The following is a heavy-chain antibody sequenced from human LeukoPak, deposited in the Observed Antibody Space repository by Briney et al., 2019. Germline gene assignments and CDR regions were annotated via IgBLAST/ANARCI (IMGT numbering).Heavy chain of an antibody. D-gene: IGHD6-13*01. CDR2: ISAYNGNT. CDR3: ARDWQQRYYYYYMDV. Sequence: ASVKVSCKASGYTFTSYGISWVRQAPGQGLEWMGWISAYNGNTNYAQKLQGRVTMTTDTSTSTAYMELRSLRSDDTAVYYCARDWQQRYYYYYMDVWGKGTTVTVSS. V-gene: IGHV1-18*01. CDR1: GYTFTSYG. J-gene: IGHJ6*03.